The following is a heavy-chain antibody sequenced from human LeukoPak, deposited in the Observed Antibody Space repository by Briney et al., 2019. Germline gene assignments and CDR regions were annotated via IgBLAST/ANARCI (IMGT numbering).Heavy chain of an antibody. V-gene: IGHV3-23*01. D-gene: IGHD6-19*01. CDR2: ISGSGGST. J-gene: IGHJ6*03. CDR1: GFTFSSYA. CDR3: LTRSLIAVSGNSYMDV. Sequence: PGGSLRLSCAASGFTFSSYAMSWVRQAPGKGLEWVSVISGSGGSTYYADSVKGRFTISRDSSKNTLYLQMNSLRAEDTAVYFCLTRSLIAVSGNSYMDVWGKGTTVSVSS.